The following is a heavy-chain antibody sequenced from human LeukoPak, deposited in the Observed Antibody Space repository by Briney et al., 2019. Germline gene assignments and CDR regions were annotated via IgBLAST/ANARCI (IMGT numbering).Heavy chain of an antibody. CDR3: ARAPPAVAGTLDY. J-gene: IGHJ4*02. V-gene: IGHV1-69*10. CDR2: IIPILGIA. D-gene: IGHD6-19*01. Sequence: VRVSCKASGGTFSSYAISWVRQAPGQGLEWMGRIIPILGIANYAQKFQGRVTITADKSTSTAYMELSSLRSEDTAVYYCARAPPAVAGTLDYWGQGTLVTVSS. CDR1: GGTFSSYA.